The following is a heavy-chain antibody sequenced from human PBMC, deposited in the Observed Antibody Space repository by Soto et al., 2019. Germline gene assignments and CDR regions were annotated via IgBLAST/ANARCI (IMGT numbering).Heavy chain of an antibody. CDR2: MSYDGSDT. J-gene: IGHJ4*02. CDR3: TIVGVADSALDH. V-gene: IGHV3-30*03. D-gene: IGHD2-15*01. CDR1: RFIFSNNC. Sequence: QVQLFQSGGGWVHRGRCLRLSCVGARFIFSNNCMHWVPQTPCKGLEWVAFMSYDGSDTFYADSVKCRFTISRDNSKNTLFLHMSNLRAEDTAMYYCTIVGVADSALDHWGQVTLVIVSS.